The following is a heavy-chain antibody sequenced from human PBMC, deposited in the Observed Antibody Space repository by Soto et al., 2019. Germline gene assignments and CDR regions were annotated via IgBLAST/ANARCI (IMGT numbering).Heavy chain of an antibody. Sequence: EEPLVESGGGLVQPGGSLRLSCAASGFTFSSYEMNWVRQAPGMGLEWISYIGGSGGTNYSADSVKGRFTISRDNAQNSLYLQLNSLRAEDTAVYYCARDRGGDVGQFLFPDGLDLWGQETMVTVSS. CDR2: IGGSGGTN. D-gene: IGHD3-10*01. CDR1: GFTFSSYE. J-gene: IGHJ3*01. V-gene: IGHV3-48*03. CDR3: ARDRGGDVGQFLFPDGLDL.